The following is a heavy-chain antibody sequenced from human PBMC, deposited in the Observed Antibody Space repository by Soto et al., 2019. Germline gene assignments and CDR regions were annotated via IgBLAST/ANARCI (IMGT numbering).Heavy chain of an antibody. CDR1: GGSFSGYF. D-gene: IGHD3-22*01. J-gene: IGHJ4*01. Sequence: LSLTCAVYGGSFSGYFWSWMRQPPGKGLDWIGEIFHGGSTNYSPSLKSRVTISVDTSKNQFSLELSSVTAADTAVYYCARPHYDSGTFYYFVHYCRNGTMVAV. V-gene: IGHV4-34*12. CDR3: ARPHYDSGTFYYFVHY. CDR2: IFHGGST.